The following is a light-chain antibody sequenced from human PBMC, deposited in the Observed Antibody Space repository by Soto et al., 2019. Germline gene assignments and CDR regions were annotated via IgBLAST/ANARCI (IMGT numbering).Light chain of an antibody. J-gene: IGKJ1*01. V-gene: IGKV2-30*01. Sequence: DVVMTQSPLSLPVTLGQPASISCRSSQSLVYSDGNTYFNWVQQRPVQAPRSLIYTVSNRDSGVPDRFRVSGSGTDFTVKISRVEDEDVGVYYCMQGTHGPRTFGEGTKVEIK. CDR2: TVS. CDR3: MQGTHGPRT. CDR1: QSLVYSDGNTY.